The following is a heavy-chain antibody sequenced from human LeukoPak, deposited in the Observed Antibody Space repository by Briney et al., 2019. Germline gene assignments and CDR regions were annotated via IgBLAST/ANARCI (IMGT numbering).Heavy chain of an antibody. D-gene: IGHD6-19*01. J-gene: IGHJ4*02. CDR2: ISGSGGST. CDR1: GFTFSSYA. CDR3: AKDKQWLARGSFDY. V-gene: IGHV3-23*01. Sequence: QSGGSLRLSCAASGFTFSSYAMSWVRQAPGKGLEWVSAISGSGGSTYYADSVKGRFTIFRDNSKNTLYLQMNSLRAEDTAVYYCAKDKQWLARGSFDYWGQGTLVTVSS.